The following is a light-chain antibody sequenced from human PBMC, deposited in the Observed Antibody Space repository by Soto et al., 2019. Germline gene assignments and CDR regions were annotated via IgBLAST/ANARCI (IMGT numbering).Light chain of an antibody. CDR2: GAS. CDR3: QQTYSAAWT. V-gene: IGKV1-39*01. J-gene: IGKJ1*01. CDR1: QSISTY. Sequence: DIQMTQSPSSLSASVGDRITITCRASQSISTYLNWYQQKPGKAPNLLIYGASSLQSGVPARFSGSGSGTDFTLNISSLQPEDFATYYCQQTYSAAWTFGQGTKVEIK.